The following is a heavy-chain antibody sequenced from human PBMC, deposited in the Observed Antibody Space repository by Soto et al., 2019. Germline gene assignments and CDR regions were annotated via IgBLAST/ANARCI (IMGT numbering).Heavy chain of an antibody. J-gene: IGHJ4*02. CDR1: GGSISSGGYY. Sequence: SETLSLTCTVSGGSISSGGYYWSWIRQHPGKGLEWIGYIYYSGSTYYNPSLKSRVTISVDTSKNQFSLKLSSVTAADTAVYYCARAGQAYDSSGYYLYYFDYWGQGXLVTV. V-gene: IGHV4-31*03. CDR3: ARAGQAYDSSGYYLYYFDY. CDR2: IYYSGST. D-gene: IGHD3-22*01.